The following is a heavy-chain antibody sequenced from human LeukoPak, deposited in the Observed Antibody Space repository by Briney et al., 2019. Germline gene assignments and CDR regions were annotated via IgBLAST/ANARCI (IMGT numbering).Heavy chain of an antibody. CDR1: GGSISSGTYY. D-gene: IGHD2-15*01. CDR2: VYPSGAT. J-gene: IGHJ4*02. Sequence: SQTLSLTCTVSGGSISSGTYYLSWIRQSAGKGLEWIGLVYPSGATNYNPSLKTRLTISIDASKNQFSLNLSSVTAADTAVYYCATGGAPDCSVGTCYSLDSWGQGTLVTVSS. V-gene: IGHV4-61*02. CDR3: ATGGAPDCSVGTCYSLDS.